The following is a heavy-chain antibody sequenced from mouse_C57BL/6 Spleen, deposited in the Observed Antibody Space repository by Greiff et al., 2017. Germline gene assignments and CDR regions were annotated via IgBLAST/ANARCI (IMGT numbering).Heavy chain of an antibody. CDR1: GFSLTSYA. CDR3: ARERYGNYFDY. J-gene: IGHJ2*01. CDR2: IWTGGDT. V-gene: IGHV2-9-1*01. Sequence: QVQLKESGPGLVAPSQSLSITCTVSGFSLTSYAISWVRQPPGKGLEWLGVIWTGGDTNYNSALNSRLSISKDNSKSQVFLKMNSLQTDDTARYYCARERYGNYFDYWGQGTTLTVSS. D-gene: IGHD1-1*01.